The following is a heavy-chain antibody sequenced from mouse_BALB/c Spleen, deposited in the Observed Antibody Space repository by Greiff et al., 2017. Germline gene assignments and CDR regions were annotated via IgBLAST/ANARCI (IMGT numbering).Heavy chain of an antibody. D-gene: IGHD2-4*01. CDR3: TRGGLRGGAWFAY. CDR2: INPSNGGT. Sequence: QVQLKESGAELVKPGASVKLSCKASGYTFTSYYMYWVKQRPGQGLEWIGGINPSNGGTNFNEKFKSKATLTVDKSSSTAYMQLSSLTSEDSAVYYCTRGGLRGGAWFAYWGQGTLVTVSA. J-gene: IGHJ3*01. V-gene: IGHV1S81*02. CDR1: GYTFTSYY.